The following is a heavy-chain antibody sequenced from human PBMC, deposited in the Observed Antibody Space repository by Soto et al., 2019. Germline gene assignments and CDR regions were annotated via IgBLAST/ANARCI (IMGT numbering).Heavy chain of an antibody. J-gene: IGHJ3*02. CDR2: INGDGSDT. V-gene: IGHV3-74*01. D-gene: IGHD1-26*01. Sequence: GGSLRLSCAASGFSFSLCWMHWFRQAPGKGLVWVSRINGDGSDTSYGDSVKGRFTTSRDNAKNTLYLHMNSLGAEDTAVYYCARDFGEVGATAVYDIWGQGTMVTVSS. CDR1: GFSFSLCW. CDR3: ARDFGEVGATAVYDI.